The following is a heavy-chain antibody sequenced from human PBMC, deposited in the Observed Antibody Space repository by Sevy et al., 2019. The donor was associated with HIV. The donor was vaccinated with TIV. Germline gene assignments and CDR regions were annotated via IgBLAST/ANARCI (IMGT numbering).Heavy chain of an antibody. D-gene: IGHD3-3*01. Sequence: ASVKVSCKASGGTFSSYAISWVRQAPGQGLEWMGGIIPIFGTANYAQKFQGRVTITADESTSTADMELSSLRSEDTAVYYCARANIPSGYFPKELDYWGQGTLVTVSS. V-gene: IGHV1-69*13. CDR2: IIPIFGTA. J-gene: IGHJ4*02. CDR1: GGTFSSYA. CDR3: ARANIPSGYFPKELDY.